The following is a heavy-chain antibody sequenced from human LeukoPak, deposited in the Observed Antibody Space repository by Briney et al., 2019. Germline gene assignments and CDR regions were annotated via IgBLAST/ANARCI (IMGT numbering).Heavy chain of an antibody. CDR2: IHSSGSD. CDR1: GASITTYY. D-gene: IGHD1-26*01. J-gene: IGHJ4*02. CDR3: ARDILDVGATHYFDY. Sequence: PSETLSLTCTVSGASITTYYWSWVRQPPGKGLEYIGQIHSSGSDNYNPSLKTRVAMSLDASKNQFSLTVSSVTAADTAIYYCARDILDVGATHYFDYWGQGSLLTVSS. V-gene: IGHV4-59*01.